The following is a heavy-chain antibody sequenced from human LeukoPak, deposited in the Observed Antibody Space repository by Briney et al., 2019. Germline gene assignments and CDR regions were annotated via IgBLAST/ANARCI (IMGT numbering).Heavy chain of an antibody. CDR3: ARVGVLSSSWLLY. CDR2: ISRGAISI. V-gene: IGHV3-48*03. D-gene: IGHD6-13*01. Sequence: GGSLRLSCAASGFTFSSYEMDWVRQAPGKGLEWVSSISRGAISIYYADSVKGRFTISRDNAKNSLYLQMNSLRAEDTAVYYCARVGVLSSSWLLYWGPGTLVTVSS. J-gene: IGHJ4*02. CDR1: GFTFSSYE.